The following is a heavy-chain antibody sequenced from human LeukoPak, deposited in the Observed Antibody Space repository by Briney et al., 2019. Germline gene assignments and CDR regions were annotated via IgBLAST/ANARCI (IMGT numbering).Heavy chain of an antibody. CDR2: IIPILGIA. D-gene: IGHD5-24*01. J-gene: IGHJ5*02. CDR1: GGTFSSYT. CDR3: ARDLGRDGYNGWGPPVDRFDP. Sequence: SVKVSCKASGGTFSSYTISWVRQAPGQGLEWMGRIIPILGIANYAQKFQGRVTITADKSTSTAYMELSSLRSEDTAVYYCARDLGRDGYNGWGPPVDRFDPWGQGTLVTVSS. V-gene: IGHV1-69*04.